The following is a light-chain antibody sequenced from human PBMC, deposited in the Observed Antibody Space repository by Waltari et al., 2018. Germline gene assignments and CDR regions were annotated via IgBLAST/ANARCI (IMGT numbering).Light chain of an antibody. CDR2: WAS. CDR1: QSVLFSSNNRNY. Sequence: DIVMTQSPDSLAVSLGERATINCKSSQSVLFSSNNRNYLAWYQQKPGQSPKLVLYWASTRESGVPDRFSGSGSATDFTLTISSLQSEDIAVYFCQQYNNWPLTFGPGTKVETK. J-gene: IGKJ1*01. CDR3: QQYNNWPLT. V-gene: IGKV4-1*01.